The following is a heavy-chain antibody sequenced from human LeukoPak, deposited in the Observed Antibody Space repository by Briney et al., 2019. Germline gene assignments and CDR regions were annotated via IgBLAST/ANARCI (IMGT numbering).Heavy chain of an antibody. D-gene: IGHD5-18*01. CDR1: GGSFSGYY. CDR2: INHSGSA. Sequence: SETLSLTCAVYGGSFSGYYWSWIRQPPGKGLEWIGEINHSGSANYNPSLKSRVTISVDTSKNQFSLKLSSVTAADTAVYYCATGYSYGIDYWGQGTLVTVSS. CDR3: ATGYSYGIDY. J-gene: IGHJ4*02. V-gene: IGHV4-34*01.